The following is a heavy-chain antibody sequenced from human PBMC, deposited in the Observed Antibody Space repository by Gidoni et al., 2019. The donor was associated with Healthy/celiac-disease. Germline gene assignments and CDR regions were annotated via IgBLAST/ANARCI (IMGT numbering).Heavy chain of an antibody. Sequence: EVQLLESGGGLLQPGGSLRLSCAASGFPFSSYAMSWVRRAPGKGLEWVSAISGSGGSTYYADSVKGRFTITRDNSKNTLYLQMNSLRAEDTAVYYCAKPPVGATTPFDYWGQGTLVTVSS. CDR3: AKPPVGATTPFDY. V-gene: IGHV3-23*01. CDR2: ISGSGGST. J-gene: IGHJ4*02. CDR1: GFPFSSYA. D-gene: IGHD1-26*01.